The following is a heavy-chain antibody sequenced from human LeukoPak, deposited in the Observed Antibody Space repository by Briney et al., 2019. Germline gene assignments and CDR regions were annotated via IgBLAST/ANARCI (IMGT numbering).Heavy chain of an antibody. CDR1: GYTFTGYY. D-gene: IGHD4-17*01. J-gene: IGHJ4*02. Sequence: ASVKVSCKASGYTFTGYYMHWVRQAPGHGLEWMGRINPNSGGTNYAQQFQGRVTMTRDKSISTAYMELSSLRSDDTAVDYCSRGGRYGYYDYWGQGNLVTVSS. CDR2: INPNSGGT. CDR3: SRGGRYGYYDY. V-gene: IGHV1-2*06.